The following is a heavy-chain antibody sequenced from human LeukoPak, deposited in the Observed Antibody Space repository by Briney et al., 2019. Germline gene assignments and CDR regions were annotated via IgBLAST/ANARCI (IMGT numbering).Heavy chain of an antibody. CDR2: MNPNSGNT. CDR3: ARAASSSWPNDAFDI. J-gene: IGHJ3*02. CDR1: GYTFTSYD. V-gene: IGHV1-8*01. Sequence: ASVKVSCKASGYTFTSYDINWVRQATGQGLEWMGWMNPNSGNTGYAQKFQGRVTMTRNTSISTAYMELSSLRSEDTAVYYCARAASSSWPNDAFDIRGQGTMVTVSS. D-gene: IGHD6-13*01.